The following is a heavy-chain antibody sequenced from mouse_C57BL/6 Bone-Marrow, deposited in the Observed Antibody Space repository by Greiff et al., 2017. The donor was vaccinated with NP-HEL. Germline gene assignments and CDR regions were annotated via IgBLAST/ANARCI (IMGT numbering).Heavy chain of an antibody. J-gene: IGHJ4*01. Sequence: EVKLVESGGGLVQPGGSLKLSCAASGFTFSDYYMYWVRQTPEKRLEWVAYISNGGGSTYYPDTVKGRFTISRDNAKNTLYLQMSRLKSEDTAMYYCARHGGGHYAMDYWGQGTSVTVSS. D-gene: IGHD3-3*01. CDR1: GFTFSDYY. V-gene: IGHV5-12*01. CDR2: ISNGGGST. CDR3: ARHGGGHYAMDY.